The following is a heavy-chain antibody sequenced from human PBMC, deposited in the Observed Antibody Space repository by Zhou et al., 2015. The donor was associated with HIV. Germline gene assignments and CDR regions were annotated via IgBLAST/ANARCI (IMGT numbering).Heavy chain of an antibody. CDR1: GGTFNNYG. V-gene: IGHV1-69*06. CDR3: ARWGGDNWNDLSFSRRYYYYGMDV. Sequence: QVQLVQSGTEVKRPGSSVKVSCKASGGTFNNYGFSWVRQAPGQGLEWMGGIIPVFGTANYAQKFQGRVTMTADKSTNTAYMELSSLRSEDTAVYYCARWGGDNWNDLSFSRRYYYYGMDVWGQGTTVTVSS. D-gene: IGHD1-20*01. CDR2: IIPVFGTA. J-gene: IGHJ6*02.